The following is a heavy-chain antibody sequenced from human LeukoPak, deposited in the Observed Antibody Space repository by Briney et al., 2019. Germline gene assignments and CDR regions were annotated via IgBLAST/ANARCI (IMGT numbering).Heavy chain of an antibody. CDR3: ARDPYGSGSYYNLSDQTDY. J-gene: IGHJ4*02. V-gene: IGHV1-2*02. CDR2: INPNSGGT. CDR1: GYTFTGYY. Sequence: ASVKVSCEASGYTFTGYYMHWVRQAPGQGLEWMGWINPNSGGTNYAQKFQGRVTMTRDTSISTAYMELSRLRSDDTAVYYCARDPYGSGSYYNLSDQTDYRGQGTLVTVSS. D-gene: IGHD3-10*01.